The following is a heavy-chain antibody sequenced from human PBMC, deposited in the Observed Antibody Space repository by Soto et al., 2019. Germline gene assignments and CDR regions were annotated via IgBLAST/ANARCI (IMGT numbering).Heavy chain of an antibody. CDR2: ISGSGGST. CDR3: AKGSADSRAYDFDY. D-gene: IGHD3-22*01. CDR1: GFTFSSYA. V-gene: IGHV3-23*01. J-gene: IGHJ4*02. Sequence: GESLRLSCAASGFTFSSYAMSWVRQAPGKGLEWVSAISGSGGSTYYADSVKGRFTISRDNSKNTLYLQMNSLRDEDTAICYCAKGSADSRAYDFDYWGQGTLVTVSS.